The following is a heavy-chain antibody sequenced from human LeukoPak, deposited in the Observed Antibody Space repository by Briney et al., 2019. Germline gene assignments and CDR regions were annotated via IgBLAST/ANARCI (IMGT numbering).Heavy chain of an antibody. V-gene: IGHV1-18*01. D-gene: IGHD4-23*01. Sequence: ASMKVSCKASGYTFTSYGISWLRQAPGQGLEWMGWISAYNGNTNYAQKLQGRVTMTTDTSTSTAYMELRSLRSDDTAVYYCARALDYGGPEGYWGQGTLVTVSS. J-gene: IGHJ4*02. CDR2: ISAYNGNT. CDR1: GYTFTSYG. CDR3: ARALDYGGPEGY.